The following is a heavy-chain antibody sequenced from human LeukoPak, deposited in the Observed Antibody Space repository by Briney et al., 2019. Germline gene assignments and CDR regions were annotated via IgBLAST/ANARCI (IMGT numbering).Heavy chain of an antibody. Sequence: PGGSLRLSCAASGFTFSSYAMNWVRQFPGKGPESISSISGSGSETYYIDSVRGRFTISRDNSKKTLFLQMNNLRAEDTAVYYCAKVLSLTRSYWYGLDAWGQGTAVTVSS. CDR1: GFTFSSYA. J-gene: IGHJ6*02. D-gene: IGHD3-10*01. V-gene: IGHV3-23*01. CDR2: ISGSGSET. CDR3: AKVLSLTRSYWYGLDA.